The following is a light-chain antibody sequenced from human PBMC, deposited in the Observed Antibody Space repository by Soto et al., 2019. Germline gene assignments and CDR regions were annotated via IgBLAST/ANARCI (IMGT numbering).Light chain of an antibody. CDR2: DVS. CDR3: YSYTTSSTYV. Sequence: QSVLTQPASVSGSPGQSITISCSGTSSDVGGYNYVSWYQQHPGKAPQVMIYDVSNRPSGGSNRFSGSKSGNTASLTISGLQAEDEADYYCYSYTTSSTYVFGTGTKVT. V-gene: IGLV2-14*01. J-gene: IGLJ1*01. CDR1: SSDVGGYNY.